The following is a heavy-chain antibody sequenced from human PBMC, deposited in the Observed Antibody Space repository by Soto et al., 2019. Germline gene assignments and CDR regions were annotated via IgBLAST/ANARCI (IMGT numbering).Heavy chain of an antibody. CDR1: GFTFSSYA. CDR3: AILSSRNYHGDYFDY. D-gene: IGHD1-7*01. J-gene: IGHJ4*02. V-gene: IGHV3-30*03. CDR2: ISYDGTNK. Sequence: QVQLVESGGGVVQPGRSLRLSCAASGFTFSSYAMHWVRQAPGKGLEWVAIISYDGTNKYYADSVKGRFTISRDNSKNTLYLQMNSLRPEDTSMYYCAILSSRNYHGDYFDYWGQGTLVTVSS.